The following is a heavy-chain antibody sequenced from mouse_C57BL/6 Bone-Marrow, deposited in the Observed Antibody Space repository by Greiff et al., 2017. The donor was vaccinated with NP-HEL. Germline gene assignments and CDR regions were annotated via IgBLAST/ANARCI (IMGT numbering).Heavy chain of an antibody. CDR2: ISNGGGST. CDR3: ARQEGLPWFAY. CDR1: GFTFSDYY. J-gene: IGHJ3*01. Sequence: EVMLVESGGGLVQPGGSLKLSCAASGFTFSDYYMYWVRQTPEKRLEWVAYISNGGGSTYYPDTVKGRFTISRDNAKNNLYLQMSRLKSEDTAMYYCARQEGLPWFAYWGQGTLVTVSA. V-gene: IGHV5-12*01.